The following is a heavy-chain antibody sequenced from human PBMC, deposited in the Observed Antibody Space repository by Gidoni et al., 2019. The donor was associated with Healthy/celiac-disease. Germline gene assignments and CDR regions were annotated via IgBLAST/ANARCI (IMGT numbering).Heavy chain of an antibody. CDR1: GGSISSGGYS. CDR3: ARGWDTAIEGQFDY. V-gene: IGHV4-30-2*01. J-gene: IGHJ4*02. Sequence: QLQLQESGSGLVKPSQTLSLTCAVSGGSISSGGYSWSWIRQPPGKGLEWIGYLYHRGSTYYNPSRKSRVTISVDRSKNQFSLKLSSVTAADTAVYYCARGWDTAIEGQFDYWGQGTLVTVSS. CDR2: LYHRGST. D-gene: IGHD5-18*01.